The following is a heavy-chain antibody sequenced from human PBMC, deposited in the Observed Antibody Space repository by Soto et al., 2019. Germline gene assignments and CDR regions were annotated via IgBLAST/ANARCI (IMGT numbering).Heavy chain of an antibody. V-gene: IGHV1-69*05. CDR2: IIPIFGTA. J-gene: IGHJ2*01. CDR1: GGTFSSYT. CDR3: ARGNHRWLQLWYFDL. D-gene: IGHD5-12*01. Sequence: QVQLVQSGAEVKKPGSSVTVSCKASGGTFSSYTISWVRQAPGQGLEWMGGIIPIFGTANYAQKFQGRVTXTXXXYXXTAYMELSSLRSEDTAVYYCARGNHRWLQLWYFDLWGRGTLVTVSS.